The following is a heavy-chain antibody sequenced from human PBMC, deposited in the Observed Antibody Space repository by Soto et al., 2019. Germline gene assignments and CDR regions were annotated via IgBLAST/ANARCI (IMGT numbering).Heavy chain of an antibody. D-gene: IGHD1-26*01. CDR1: GFTFSSYW. Sequence: EVQLVESGGGLVQPGGSLRVSCAASGFTFSSYWMHWVRQAPGKGLVWVSRINSDGSSTNYADFEKGRFTISRDNAKNTLYLQMNSLRVEDTAVYYCSRVGGSTWHWGQGTLVTVSS. V-gene: IGHV3-74*01. CDR2: INSDGSST. CDR3: SRVGGSTWH. J-gene: IGHJ4*02.